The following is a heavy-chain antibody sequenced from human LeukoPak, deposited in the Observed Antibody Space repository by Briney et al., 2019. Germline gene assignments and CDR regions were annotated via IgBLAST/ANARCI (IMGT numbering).Heavy chain of an antibody. D-gene: IGHD2-15*01. Sequence: ASVKVSFKVSGYTLTELSMHWVRQAPGKGLEWMGDFDPEDGETIYAQKFQGRVIMNEDTSTDTAYMELSSLRSEDTAVYYCATHSSKGSVDWFDPWGQGTLVTVSS. CDR2: FDPEDGET. CDR3: ATHSSKGSVDWFDP. J-gene: IGHJ5*02. CDR1: GYTLTELS. V-gene: IGHV1-24*01.